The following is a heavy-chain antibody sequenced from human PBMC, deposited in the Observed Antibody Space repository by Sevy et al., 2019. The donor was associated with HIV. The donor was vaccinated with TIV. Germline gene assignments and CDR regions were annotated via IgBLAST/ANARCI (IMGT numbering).Heavy chain of an antibody. CDR2: IRRKANIYAT. Sequence: GGSLRLSCAASGFTFSGSTMHWVRQASGKGLGWVGRIRRKANIYATAYAASVKGRFTISRDDSKNTAYLQMNSLKTEDTAVYYCTRPMTTVNGDYFDYWGQGTLVTVSS. CDR3: TRPMTTVNGDYFDY. D-gene: IGHD4-17*01. CDR1: GFTFSGST. J-gene: IGHJ4*02. V-gene: IGHV3-73*01.